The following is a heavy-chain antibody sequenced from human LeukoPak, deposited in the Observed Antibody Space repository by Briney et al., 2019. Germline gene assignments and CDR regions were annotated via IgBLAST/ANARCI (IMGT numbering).Heavy chain of an antibody. CDR2: INSDGSST. CDR1: GFTFSSYW. J-gene: IGHJ4*02. D-gene: IGHD1-26*01. V-gene: IGHV3-74*01. Sequence: ETGGSLRLSCAASGFTFSSYWMHWVRQAPGKGLVWVSRINSDGSSTSYADSVKGRFTISRDNAKNSLYLQMNSLRAEDTAVYYCARTPIVGAVDYWGQGTLVTVSS. CDR3: ARTPIVGAVDY.